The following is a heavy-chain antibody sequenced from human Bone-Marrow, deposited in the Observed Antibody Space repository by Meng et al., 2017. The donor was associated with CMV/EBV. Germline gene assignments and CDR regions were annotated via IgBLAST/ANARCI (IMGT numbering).Heavy chain of an antibody. D-gene: IGHD2-2*02. Sequence: GESLKISCKASGYTFTGYYMHWVRQAPGQGLEWMGIINPSGGSTSYAQKFQGRVTMTRDTSTSTVYMELSSLRSEDTAVYYCARGLVVVPAAIPWWFDPWGQGTLVTVSS. J-gene: IGHJ5*02. CDR1: GYTFTGYY. CDR3: ARGLVVVPAAIPWWFDP. CDR2: INPSGGST. V-gene: IGHV1-46*01.